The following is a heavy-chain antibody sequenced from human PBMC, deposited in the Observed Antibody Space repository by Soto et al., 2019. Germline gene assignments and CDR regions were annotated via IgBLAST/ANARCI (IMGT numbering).Heavy chain of an antibody. D-gene: IGHD3-22*01. J-gene: IGHJ4*02. CDR3: ARVINDSSGYYYVRWFDY. Sequence: SETLSLTCTVSGGSVSSGSYYWSWIRQPPGKGLEWIGYIYYSGSTNYNPSLKSRVTISVDTSKNQFSLKLSSVTAADTAVYYCARVINDSSGYYYVRWFDYWGQGTLVTVSS. CDR1: GGSVSSGSYY. CDR2: IYYSGST. V-gene: IGHV4-61*01.